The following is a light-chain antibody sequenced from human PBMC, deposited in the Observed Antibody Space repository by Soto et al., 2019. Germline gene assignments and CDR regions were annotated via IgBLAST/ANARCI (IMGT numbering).Light chain of an antibody. CDR3: QQYGSSPPT. Sequence: EIVLTQSPGTLSLSPGERATLSCRASQSVSSNYLAWYQRKPGQAPRLLIYGASSRATGIPNRSSGSGSGTDFTLTITRLEPEDFAVYYCQQYGSSPPTFGQGTKVEIK. CDR2: GAS. V-gene: IGKV3-20*01. J-gene: IGKJ1*01. CDR1: QSVSSNY.